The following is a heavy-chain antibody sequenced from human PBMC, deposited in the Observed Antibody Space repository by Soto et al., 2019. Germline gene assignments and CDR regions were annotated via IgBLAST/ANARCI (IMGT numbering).Heavy chain of an antibody. CDR1: GDSISSGGYY. V-gene: IGHV4-31*03. CDR2: TSYSGRT. J-gene: IGHJ2*01. CDR3: ARDEGAQFDWYFDL. Sequence: QVQLRESGPGLVKPSQTLSLTCSVSGDSISSGGYYWNWIRQLPGKGLEWIGYTSYSGRTYYNPSPNSRATISVDTSKNQLSLKLTSVTAADTAVYYCARDEGAQFDWYFDLWGRGTLVTVSS.